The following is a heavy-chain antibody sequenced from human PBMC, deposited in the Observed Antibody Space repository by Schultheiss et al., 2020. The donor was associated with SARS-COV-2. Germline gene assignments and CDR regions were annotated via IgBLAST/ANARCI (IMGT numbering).Heavy chain of an antibody. J-gene: IGHJ6*02. CDR3: AIDTVVVPPDYGMDV. CDR1: GGSISSGGYY. CDR2: IYYSGST. Sequence: SQTLSLTCTVSGGSISSGGYYWSWIRQPPGKGLEWIGSIYYSGSTYYNPSLKSRVTISVDTSKNQFSLKLSSVTAADTAVYYCAIDTVVVPPDYGMDVWGQGTTVTVSS. D-gene: IGHD2-2*01. V-gene: IGHV4-30-4*07.